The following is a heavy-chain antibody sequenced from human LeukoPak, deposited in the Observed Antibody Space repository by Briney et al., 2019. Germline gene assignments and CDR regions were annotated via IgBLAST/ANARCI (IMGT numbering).Heavy chain of an antibody. V-gene: IGHV3-33*01. D-gene: IGHD3-9*01. J-gene: IGHJ4*02. CDR2: IWYDASNK. CDR1: GISFRSYG. Sequence: GRSLRLSCAASGISFRSYGMHWVHQAPGKGLEWVTFIWYDASNKYYAESVKGRFTISRDNSRNTVFLQMNSLRAEDTAIYYCATDISTHYFGSWGQGTLVTVSS. CDR3: ATDISTHYFGS.